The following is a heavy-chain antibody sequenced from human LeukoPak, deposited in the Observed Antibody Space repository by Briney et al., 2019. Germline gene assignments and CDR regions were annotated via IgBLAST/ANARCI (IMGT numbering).Heavy chain of an antibody. V-gene: IGHV1-2*02. CDR1: GYTFTSYY. J-gene: IGHJ6*02. Sequence: ASVKVSCKASGYTFTSYYIHWVRQAPGQGLEWMGWINPNGGGTDYAQKVQGRVTMTRDTTVNTAYMELTSLRSDDTAVFYCARNQARAGRPWTGNYGMDVWGQGTTVTVSS. CDR2: INPNGGGT. D-gene: IGHD1-1*01. CDR3: ARNQARAGRPWTGNYGMDV.